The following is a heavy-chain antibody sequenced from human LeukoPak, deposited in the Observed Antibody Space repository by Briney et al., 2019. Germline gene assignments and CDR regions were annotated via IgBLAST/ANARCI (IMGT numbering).Heavy chain of an antibody. J-gene: IGHJ4*02. V-gene: IGHV4-34*01. CDR3: ARGYYYDSSGYYEWADY. D-gene: IGHD3-22*01. CDR1: GGSFSGYY. Sequence: SETLSLTCAVYGGSFSGYYWSWIRQPPGKGLEWIGEINHSGSTNYNPSLKSRVTISVDTSKNQFSLKLSSVTAADTAVYYCARGYYYDSSGYYEWADYWGQGTLVSVSS. CDR2: INHSGST.